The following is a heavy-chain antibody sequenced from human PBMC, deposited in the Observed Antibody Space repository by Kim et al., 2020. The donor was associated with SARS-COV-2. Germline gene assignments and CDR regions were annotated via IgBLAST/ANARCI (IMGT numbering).Heavy chain of an antibody. Sequence: STIYYAASVTGRVTISRDNAKNSLYLQMNSLRAEDTAVYYCARDLGGSYHWGQGTLVTVSS. CDR3: ARDLGGSYH. V-gene: IGHV3-11*01. J-gene: IGHJ5*02. D-gene: IGHD1-26*01. CDR2: STI.